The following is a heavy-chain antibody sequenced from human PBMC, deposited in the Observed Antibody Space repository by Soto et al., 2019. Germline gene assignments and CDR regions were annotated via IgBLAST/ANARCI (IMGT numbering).Heavy chain of an antibody. CDR1: GGTFSSYT. CDR3: ARNQLPSHNYYYYYMDV. Sequence: QVQPVQSGAEVKKPGSSVKVSCKASGGTFSSYTISWVRQAPGQGLEWMGRIIPILGIANYAQKFQGRVTITADKSTSTAYMELSSLRSEDTAVYYCARNQLPSHNYYYYYMDVWGKGTTVTVSS. D-gene: IGHD2-2*01. CDR2: IIPILGIA. J-gene: IGHJ6*03. V-gene: IGHV1-69*02.